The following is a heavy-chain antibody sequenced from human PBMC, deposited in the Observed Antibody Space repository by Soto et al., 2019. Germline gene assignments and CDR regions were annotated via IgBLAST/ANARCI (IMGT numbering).Heavy chain of an antibody. J-gene: IGHJ6*02. CDR1: GYSFTSYW. CDR3: ARSGRQDNWNDVKGYYGMDV. Sequence: PGESLKISCKGSGYSFTSYWIGWVRQMPGKGLEWMGIIYPGDSDTRYSPSFQGQVTISADKSISTAYLQWSSLKASDTAMYYFARSGRQDNWNDVKGYYGMDVWGQGTTVTVSS. CDR2: IYPGDSDT. D-gene: IGHD1-1*01. V-gene: IGHV5-51*01.